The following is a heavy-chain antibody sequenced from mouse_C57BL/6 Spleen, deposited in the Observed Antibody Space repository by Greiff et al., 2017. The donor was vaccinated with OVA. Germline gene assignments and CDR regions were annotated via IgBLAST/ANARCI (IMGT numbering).Heavy chain of an antibody. D-gene: IGHD2-3*01. Sequence: EVMLVESGGGLVKPGGSLKLSCAASGFTFSSYAMSWVRQTPEKRLEWVATISDGGSYTYYPDNVKGRFTISRDNAKNNLYLQMSHLKSEDTAMYYCARDGYDDGYYFDYWGQGTTLTVSS. CDR1: GFTFSSYA. CDR2: ISDGGSYT. J-gene: IGHJ2*01. V-gene: IGHV5-4*01. CDR3: ARDGYDDGYYFDY.